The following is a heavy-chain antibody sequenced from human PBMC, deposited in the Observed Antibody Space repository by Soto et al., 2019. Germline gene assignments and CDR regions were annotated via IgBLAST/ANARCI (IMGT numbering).Heavy chain of an antibody. V-gene: IGHV4-34*01. CDR1: GGSFSGYY. CDR3: ARGRLPHLGYYGMDV. J-gene: IGHJ6*02. Sequence: SETLSLTCAVYGGSFSGYYWSWIRQPPGKGLEWIGEINHSGSTNYNPSLKSRVTISVDTSKNQFSLKLSSVTAADTAVYYCARGRLPHLGYYGMDVWGPGTTVTVSS. CDR2: INHSGST. D-gene: IGHD5-12*01.